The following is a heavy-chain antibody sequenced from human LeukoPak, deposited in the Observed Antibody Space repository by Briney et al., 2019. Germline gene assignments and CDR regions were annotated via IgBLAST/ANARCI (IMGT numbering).Heavy chain of an antibody. Sequence: SETLSLTCTVSGGSISSYYWSWIRQPPGKGLEWIGCIYYTGSTYYSPSLKSRLTISLDTSKNQFSLKLDSVTAADTAVFYCAGQRAKGGPLDYWGQGTLVTVSS. CDR3: AGQRAKGGPLDY. J-gene: IGHJ4*02. D-gene: IGHD2-15*01. CDR1: GGSISSYY. V-gene: IGHV4-59*08. CDR2: IYYTGST.